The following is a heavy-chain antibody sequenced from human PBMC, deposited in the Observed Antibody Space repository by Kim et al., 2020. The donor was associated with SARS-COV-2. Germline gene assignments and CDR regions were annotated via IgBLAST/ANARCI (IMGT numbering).Heavy chain of an antibody. CDR3: VKDPGGSSSPA. D-gene: IGHD6-13*01. V-gene: IGHV3-23*01. J-gene: IGHJ5*02. Sequence: YYADSVKGRFTISRDNAKNTLYLQMNSLRAEDTAVYFCVKDPGGSSSPAWGQGTLVTVSS.